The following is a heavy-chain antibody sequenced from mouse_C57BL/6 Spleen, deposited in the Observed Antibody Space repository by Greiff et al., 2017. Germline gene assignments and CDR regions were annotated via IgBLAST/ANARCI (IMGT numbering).Heavy chain of an antibody. Sequence: QVQLQQPGAELVKPGASVKMSCKASGYTFTSYWITCVKQRPGQGLEWIGDIYPGSGSTNYNEKFKSKATLTVATASSTAYMQLSSLTSEDSAVYYCAREGDGNYGGVWFAYWGQGTLVTVSA. D-gene: IGHD2-1*01. V-gene: IGHV1-55*01. CDR1: GYTFTSYW. CDR3: AREGDGNYGGVWFAY. J-gene: IGHJ3*01. CDR2: IYPGSGST.